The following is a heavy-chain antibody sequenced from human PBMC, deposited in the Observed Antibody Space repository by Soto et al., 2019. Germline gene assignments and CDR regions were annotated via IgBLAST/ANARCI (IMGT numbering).Heavy chain of an antibody. J-gene: IGHJ4*02. D-gene: IGHD2-2*01. CDR3: ARSDARY. V-gene: IGHV4-59*01. CDR1: GGSISSYY. Sequence: SETLSLTCTVSGGSISSYYWSWIRQPPGKGLEWIGYIYYSGSTNYNPSLKSRVTISVDTSKNQFSLKLSSVNAADTAVYYCARSDARYWGQGTLVNVSS. CDR2: IYYSGST.